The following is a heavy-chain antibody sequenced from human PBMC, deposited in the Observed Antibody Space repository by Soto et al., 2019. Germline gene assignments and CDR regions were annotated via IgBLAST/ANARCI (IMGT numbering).Heavy chain of an antibody. CDR3: ARDDSGYRSSWYIDYFNY. Sequence: PGESLKISCQASGYSFTTYWISWVRQMPGKGLECMGRIDPTDSYTDYGPSFSRDTSAGTVYMELSSLTSEDAAVYFCARDDSGYRSSWYIDYFNYWGQGTLVTVSS. J-gene: IGHJ4*02. D-gene: IGHD6-13*01. CDR1: GYSFTTYW. CDR2: IDPTDSYT. V-gene: IGHV5-10-1*01.